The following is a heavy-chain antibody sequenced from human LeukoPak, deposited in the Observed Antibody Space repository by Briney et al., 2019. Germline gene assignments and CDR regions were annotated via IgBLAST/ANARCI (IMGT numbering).Heavy chain of an antibody. Sequence: ASVQVSSQASGYTFTSYDINWVRPATGQGLEWMGWMNPNSGNTGYAQKFQGRVTMTRNTSISTAYMELSSLRSEDTAVYYCARGRGVRGVITIYYYYYYMDVWGKGTTVTISS. J-gene: IGHJ6*03. CDR3: ARGRGVRGVITIYYYYYYMDV. V-gene: IGHV1-8*01. D-gene: IGHD3-10*01. CDR1: GYTFTSYD. CDR2: MNPNSGNT.